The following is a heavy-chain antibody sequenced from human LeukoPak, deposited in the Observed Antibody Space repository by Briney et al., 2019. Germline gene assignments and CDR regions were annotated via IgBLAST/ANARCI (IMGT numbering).Heavy chain of an antibody. CDR3: AKFIVVVPAAMDGDAFDI. CDR2: ISYDGSNK. Sequence: GGSLRLSCAASGFTFSSYGMHWVRQAPGKGLEWVAVISYDGSNKYYADSVKGRFTISRDNSKNTLYLQMNSLRAEDTAVYYCAKFIVVVPAAMDGDAFDIWGQGTMVTVSS. V-gene: IGHV3-30*18. D-gene: IGHD2-2*01. J-gene: IGHJ3*02. CDR1: GFTFSSYG.